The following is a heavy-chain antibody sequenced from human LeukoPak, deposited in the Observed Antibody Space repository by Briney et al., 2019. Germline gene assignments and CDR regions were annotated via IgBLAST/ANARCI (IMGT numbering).Heavy chain of an antibody. CDR3: ARFHGYSYGYDY. V-gene: IGHV4-34*01. J-gene: IGHJ4*02. D-gene: IGHD5-18*01. CDR1: GGSFSGYY. CDR2: INHSGST. Sequence: SETLSLTCAVYGGSFSGYYWSWTRQPPGKGLEWIGEINHSGSTNYNPSLKSRVTISVDTSKNQFSLKLSSVTAADTAVYYCARFHGYSYGYDYWGQGTLVTVSS.